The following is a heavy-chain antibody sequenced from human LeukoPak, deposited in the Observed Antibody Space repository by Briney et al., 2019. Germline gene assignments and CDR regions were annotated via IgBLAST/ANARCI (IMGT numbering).Heavy chain of an antibody. J-gene: IGHJ3*02. V-gene: IGHV1-69*01. CDR2: IIHIFGTA. D-gene: IGHD6-19*01. Sequence: SVKVSCKASGGTFSSYAISWVRQAPGQGLEWMGGIIHIFGTANYAQKFQGRVTITADESTSTAYMELSSLRSEDTAVYYCARDPGIAVAPGAFDIWGQGTMVTVSS. CDR3: ARDPGIAVAPGAFDI. CDR1: GGTFSSYA.